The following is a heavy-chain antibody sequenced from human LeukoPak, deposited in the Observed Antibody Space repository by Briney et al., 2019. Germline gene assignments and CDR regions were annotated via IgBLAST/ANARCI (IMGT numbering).Heavy chain of an antibody. V-gene: IGHV6-1*01. Sequence: SQTLSLSCAISWDSVSSNSSGWNWIRQSPSRGLEWLGRTYQRSKWYNDYALSVKSRITINPDTSKNQFSLQLNSVTPEDTAVYYCAREDCSGGSCYGGFDCWGQGTLVTVSS. CDR3: AREDCSGGSCYGGFDC. CDR1: WDSVSSNSSG. D-gene: IGHD2-15*01. CDR2: TYQRSKWYN. J-gene: IGHJ4*02.